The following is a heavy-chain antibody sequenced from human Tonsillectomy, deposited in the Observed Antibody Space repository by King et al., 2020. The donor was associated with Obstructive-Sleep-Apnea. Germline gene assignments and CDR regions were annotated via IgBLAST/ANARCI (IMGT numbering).Heavy chain of an antibody. Sequence: VQLQESGPGLVKPSETLSLTCTVSGGSIRDTFYYWGWIRQPPGKGLEWIGSIYYSGSTYYNPSLKSRVTISVDTSKNQFSLNLSSVTAADTAVYYCASDLHRDVPAAKNGFDIWGQGTMVTVSS. J-gene: IGHJ3*02. D-gene: IGHD2-2*01. CDR2: IYYSGST. CDR3: ASDLHRDVPAAKNGFDI. V-gene: IGHV4-39*07. CDR1: GGSIRDTFYY.